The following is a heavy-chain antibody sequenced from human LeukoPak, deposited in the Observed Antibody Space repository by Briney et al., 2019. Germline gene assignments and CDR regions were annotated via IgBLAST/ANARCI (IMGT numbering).Heavy chain of an antibody. D-gene: IGHD2-15*01. J-gene: IGHJ4*02. Sequence: GASVNVSCKPSGYNFSGYYMHWVRQAPGQGLEWMGRINPNSGGTNYAQKFQGRVTMTRDTSISTAYMELTRLTSDDTAVYYCARERAVQGYCSGGRCYINDYWGQGTLVTVSS. V-gene: IGHV1-2*06. CDR2: INPNSGGT. CDR3: ARERAVQGYCSGGRCYINDY. CDR1: GYNFSGYY.